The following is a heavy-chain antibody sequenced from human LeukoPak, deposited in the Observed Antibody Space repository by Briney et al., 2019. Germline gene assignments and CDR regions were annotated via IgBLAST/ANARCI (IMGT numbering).Heavy chain of an antibody. CDR2: ISYDGSNK. CDR3: ASLRDYYGSGSQTPAAYYYYGMDV. Sequence: SGGSLRLSCAASGFTFSSYAMHWVRQAPGKGLEWVAVISYDGSNKYYADSVKGRFTISRDNSKNTLYLQMNSLRAEDTAVYYYASLRDYYGSGSQTPAAYYYYGMDVWGQGTTVTVSS. CDR1: GFTFSSYA. V-gene: IGHV3-30-3*01. D-gene: IGHD3-10*01. J-gene: IGHJ6*02.